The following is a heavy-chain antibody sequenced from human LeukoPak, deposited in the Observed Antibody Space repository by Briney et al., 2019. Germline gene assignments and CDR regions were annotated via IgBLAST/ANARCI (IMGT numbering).Heavy chain of an antibody. Sequence: GRSLRLSCVASGFTFSSYGMHWVRQAPGKGLEWVAVISYDGSNKYYEDSVKGRFTISRDNSKNTLYLQMNSLRAEDTAVYYCAKGYCSGGSCYSVGDFDYWGQGTWSPSPQ. D-gene: IGHD2-15*01. CDR3: AKGYCSGGSCYSVGDFDY. CDR2: ISYDGSNK. J-gene: IGHJ4*02. V-gene: IGHV3-30*18. CDR1: GFTFSSYG.